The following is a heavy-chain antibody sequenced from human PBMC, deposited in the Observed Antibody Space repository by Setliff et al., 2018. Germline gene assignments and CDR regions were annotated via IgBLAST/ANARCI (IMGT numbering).Heavy chain of an antibody. D-gene: IGHD4-17*01. CDR3: ARDRVTTLENYYYYYGMYV. Sequence: TSETLSLTCTVSGGSISSSSYYWGWIRQPPGKGLEWIGSIYYSGSTYYNPSLKSRVTISVDTSKNQCSLKLSSVTAADTAVYCRARDRVTTLENYYYYYGMYVWGEGTTVTVS. CDR2: IYYSGST. V-gene: IGHV4-39*07. CDR1: GGSISSSSYY. J-gene: IGHJ6*02.